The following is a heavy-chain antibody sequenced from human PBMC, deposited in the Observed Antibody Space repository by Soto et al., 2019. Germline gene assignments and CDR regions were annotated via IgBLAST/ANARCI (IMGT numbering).Heavy chain of an antibody. Sequence: EVQLVESGGGLVKPGGSLRLSCAASGFTFSNAWMNWVRQAPGKGLEWVGRIKSKTDGGTTDYAAPVKGRFTISRDDSKNTLYLQMNSLKTEDTAVYYCTTDNAEILWFGEIPPVGYYFDYWGQGTLVTVSS. J-gene: IGHJ4*02. V-gene: IGHV3-15*07. D-gene: IGHD3-10*01. CDR2: IKSKTDGGTT. CDR3: TTDNAEILWFGEIPPVGYYFDY. CDR1: GFTFSNAW.